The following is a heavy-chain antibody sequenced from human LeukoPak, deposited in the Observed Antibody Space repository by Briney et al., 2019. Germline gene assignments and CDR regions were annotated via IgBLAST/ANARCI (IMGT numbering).Heavy chain of an antibody. J-gene: IGHJ4*02. D-gene: IGHD5-12*01. CDR3: ARGHVDIVASDY. CDR2: IYHSGST. CDR1: GYSISSGYY. V-gene: IGHV4-38-2*01. Sequence: SETLSLTCAVSGYSISSGYYWGWIRQPPGEGLEWIGSIYHSGSTYYNPSLKSRVTISVDTSKNQFSLKLSSVTAADTAVYYCARGHVDIVASDYWGQGTLVTVSS.